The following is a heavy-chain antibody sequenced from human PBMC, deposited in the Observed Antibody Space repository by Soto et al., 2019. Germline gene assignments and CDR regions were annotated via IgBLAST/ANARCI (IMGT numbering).Heavy chain of an antibody. D-gene: IGHD5-12*01. CDR2: IIPIFGTA. J-gene: IGHJ4*02. CDR3: ARVARDGYTQRLAY. Sequence: SVKVSCKASGGTFSSYAISWVRQAPGQGLEWMGGIIPIFGTANYAQKFQGRVTITADESTSTAYMELSSLRSEDTAVYYCARVARDGYTQRLAYWGQGTLVTVSS. V-gene: IGHV1-69*13. CDR1: GGTFSSYA.